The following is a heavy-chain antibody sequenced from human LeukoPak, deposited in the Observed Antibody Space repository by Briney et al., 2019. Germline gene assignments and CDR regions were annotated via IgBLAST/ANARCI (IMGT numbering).Heavy chain of an antibody. CDR1: GYTFTSYD. V-gene: IGHV1-8*01. CDR2: MNPNSGNT. Sequence: ASVKVSCKASGYTFTSYDINWVRQATGQGLEWMGWMNPNSGNTGYAQKFQGRVTMTRNTSISTAYMELSSLRSEDTAVYYYARGGSLYDDFWSGYYYYYYGMDVWGQGTTVTVSS. J-gene: IGHJ6*02. CDR3: ARGGSLYDDFWSGYYYYYYGMDV. D-gene: IGHD3-3*01.